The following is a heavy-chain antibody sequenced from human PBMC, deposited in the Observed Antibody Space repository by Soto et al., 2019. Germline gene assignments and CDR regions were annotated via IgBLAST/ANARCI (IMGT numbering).Heavy chain of an antibody. D-gene: IGHD3-3*01. J-gene: IGHJ6*03. Sequence: GASVKVSCKASGYTFTSYAMHWVRQAPGQRLEWMGWINAGNGNTKYSQKFQGRVTITRDTSASTAYMELSSLRSEDTAVYYCARDQEYDFWSGSHPPPYYYMDVWGKGTTVTVSS. V-gene: IGHV1-3*01. CDR2: INAGNGNT. CDR3: ARDQEYDFWSGSHPPPYYYMDV. CDR1: GYTFTSYA.